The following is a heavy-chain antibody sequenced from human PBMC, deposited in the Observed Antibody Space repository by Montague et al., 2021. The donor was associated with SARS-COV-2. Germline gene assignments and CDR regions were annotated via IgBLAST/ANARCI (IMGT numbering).Heavy chain of an antibody. Sequence: TLSLTCTVSGGSISNGGYYCSWIRQHPGKGLEWIGYMYDSGSTYYNPSLTSRVTMSLDTSKNQFSLKLSPVTAADTAVYYCARGDGVVVAAPYIWGQGTMVTASS. CDR1: GGSISNGGYY. CDR3: ARGDGVVVAAPYI. D-gene: IGHD2-15*01. J-gene: IGHJ3*02. CDR2: MYDSGST. V-gene: IGHV4-31*03.